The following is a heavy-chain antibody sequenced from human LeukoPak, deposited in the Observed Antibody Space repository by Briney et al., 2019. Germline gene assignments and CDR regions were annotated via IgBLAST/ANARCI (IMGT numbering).Heavy chain of an antibody. D-gene: IGHD4-23*01. V-gene: IGHV4-39*07. CDR1: GGYIITSGHY. Sequence: SETLSLTCTVSGGYIITSGHYWGWIRQPPGKGLEWIGSVYYTGVTSTNPFFRSRMSISVDTSKNQFSLNLTSVTAADAAVYYCARERSSSGGQNWFDPWGQGTLVNVPS. CDR3: ARERSSSGGQNWFDP. CDR2: VYYTGVT. J-gene: IGHJ5*02.